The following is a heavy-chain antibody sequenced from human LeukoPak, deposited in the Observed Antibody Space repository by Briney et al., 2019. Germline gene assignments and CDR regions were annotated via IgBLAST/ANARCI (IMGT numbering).Heavy chain of an antibody. CDR2: IYYSGST. J-gene: IGHJ3*02. D-gene: IGHD5-24*01. V-gene: IGHV4-59*01. Sequence: SETLSLTCTVSGGSISSYYWSWIRQPPGKGLEWIGYIYYSGSTNYNPSLKSRVTISVDTSKNQFSLRLSSVTAADTAVYYCARVQLGAFDIWGQGTMVTVSS. CDR1: GGSISSYY. CDR3: ARVQLGAFDI.